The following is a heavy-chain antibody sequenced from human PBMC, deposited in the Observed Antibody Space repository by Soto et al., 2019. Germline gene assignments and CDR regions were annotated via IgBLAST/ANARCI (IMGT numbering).Heavy chain of an antibody. CDR2: ISYDGSNK. V-gene: IGHV3-30-3*01. CDR1: GFTFSSYA. CDR3: GRDGTADRWSCYGAKYYCGVGV. Sequence: QVQLVESGGGVVQPGRSLRLSCAASGFTFSSYAMHWVRQAPGKGLEWVAVISYDGSNKYYADSVKGRFTISRDNAKNQLQRQMNRLRASDTALYYCGRDGTADRWSCYGAKYYCGVGVWGQGTTVTVSS. D-gene: IGHD2-15*01. J-gene: IGHJ6*01.